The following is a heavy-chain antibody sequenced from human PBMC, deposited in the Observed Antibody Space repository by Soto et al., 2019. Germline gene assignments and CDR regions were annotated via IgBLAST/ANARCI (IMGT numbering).Heavy chain of an antibody. D-gene: IGHD2-15*01. CDR2: IIPIFGTA. J-gene: IGHJ6*02. V-gene: IGHV1-69*13. CDR3: ARGIEYCSGGSCYYYYYCGMDV. Sequence: SVKVSCKASGGTFSSYAISWVRQAPGQGLEWMGGIIPIFGTANYAQKFQGGVTITADESTSTAYMELSSLRSEDTAVYYCARGIEYCSGGSCYYYYYCGMDVWGQGTTVTVSS. CDR1: GGTFSSYA.